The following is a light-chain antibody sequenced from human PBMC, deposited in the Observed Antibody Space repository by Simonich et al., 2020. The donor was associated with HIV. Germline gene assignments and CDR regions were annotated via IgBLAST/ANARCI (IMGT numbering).Light chain of an antibody. Sequence: DIVMTQSPDSLAVSLGERATIKCKSSQSVLYSSNNKNYLAWYQQKPGQPPKLLIYWASTRESGVPDRFSGSGSGTDFTLTISSLQAEDVALYYCHQHSSLPWTFGQGTKVEIK. J-gene: IGKJ1*01. CDR2: WAS. CDR1: QSVLYSSNNKNY. V-gene: IGKV4-1*01. CDR3: HQHSSLPWT.